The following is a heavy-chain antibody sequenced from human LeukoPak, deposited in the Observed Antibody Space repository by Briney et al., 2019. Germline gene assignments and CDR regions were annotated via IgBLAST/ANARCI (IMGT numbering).Heavy chain of an antibody. CDR3: AKDLIIAAGGNY. CDR1: GFTFSSYG. J-gene: IGHJ4*02. CDR2: ISYDGSNK. D-gene: IGHD6-13*01. Sequence: PGRSLRLSCAASGFTFSSYGMHWVRQAPGKGLEWVAVISYDGSNKYYADSVKGRFTISRDNSKNTLYLQMNSLRAEDTALYYCAKDLIIAAGGNYWGQGTLVTVSS. V-gene: IGHV3-30*18.